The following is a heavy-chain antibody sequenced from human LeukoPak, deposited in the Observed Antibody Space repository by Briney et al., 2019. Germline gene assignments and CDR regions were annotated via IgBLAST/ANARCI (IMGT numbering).Heavy chain of an antibody. CDR3: ARDLERQMAPPI. J-gene: IGHJ3*02. CDR2: IYSAGDT. Sequence: GGSLRLSCAASGFTVSSNYMNWVRQAPGKGLEWVSVIYSAGDTHYADSVKGRFTISRDNSKNTLDLQMNSLRAEDTAVYYCARDLERQMAPPIWGQGTMVTVSS. CDR1: GFTVSSNY. V-gene: IGHV3-66*02. D-gene: IGHD5-24*01.